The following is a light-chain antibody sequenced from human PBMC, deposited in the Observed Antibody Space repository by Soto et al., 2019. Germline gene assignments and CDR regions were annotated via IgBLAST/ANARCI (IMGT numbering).Light chain of an antibody. CDR1: NSDVGGYSH. Sequence: QSVLTQPASVSGSPGQSITISCTGTNSDVGGYSHVSWYQQHPGKAPKLMIYDVTNRPSGVSNRFSGSKSGNTASLTISGLQAEDEADYYCSSYTDSSTLVVFGGGTKLTVL. J-gene: IGLJ2*01. CDR3: SSYTDSSTLVV. CDR2: DVT. V-gene: IGLV2-14*01.